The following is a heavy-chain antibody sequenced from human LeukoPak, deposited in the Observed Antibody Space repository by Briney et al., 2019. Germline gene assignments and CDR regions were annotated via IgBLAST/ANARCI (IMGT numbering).Heavy chain of an antibody. CDR1: GFTFSSYS. J-gene: IGHJ4*02. Sequence: GGSLRLSWAASGFTFSSYSMNWVRQAQGKGLEWVSSISSSSYIYYADSVKGRFTISRDNAKNSLYLQMNSLRAEDTAVYYCARAYILTDYYDFWGQGTLVTVSS. D-gene: IGHD3-9*01. CDR2: ISSSSYI. V-gene: IGHV3-21*01. CDR3: ARAYILTDYYDF.